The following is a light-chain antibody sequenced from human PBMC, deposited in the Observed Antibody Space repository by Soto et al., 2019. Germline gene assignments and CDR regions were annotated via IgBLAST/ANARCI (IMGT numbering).Light chain of an antibody. J-gene: IGKJ1*01. Sequence: EIVMTQSPATLSLSPGERATLSCRASQSVSSNLAWYQQKPGQAPRLLIYGASTRATGIPARFSGSGFGTEFTLTITSLNPEALAFYYCQHYHNWPPTRTFGQGTKVEIK. V-gene: IGKV3-15*01. CDR2: GAS. CDR1: QSVSSN. CDR3: QHYHNWPPTRT.